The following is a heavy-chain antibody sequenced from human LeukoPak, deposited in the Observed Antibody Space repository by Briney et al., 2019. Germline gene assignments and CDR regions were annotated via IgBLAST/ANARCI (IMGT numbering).Heavy chain of an antibody. J-gene: IGHJ4*02. CDR3: TRDRDY. V-gene: IGHV3-66*02. Sequence: GGSLRLSCAASGFTVSYNYMSWVRQAPGKGLEWVSLIHSGGRIYYADSVKGRFTISRDISQNTLYLQMNSLRIEDTAVYFCTRDRDYWGQGTLVTVSS. CDR2: IHSGGRI. CDR1: GFTVSYNY.